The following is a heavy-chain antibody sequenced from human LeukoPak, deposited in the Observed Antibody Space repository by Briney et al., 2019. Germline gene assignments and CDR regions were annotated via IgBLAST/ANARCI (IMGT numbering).Heavy chain of an antibody. Sequence: PGRSLRLSCAASGFTFGSFAMHWVRQAPGKGLEWAAVMSYDGSSNYYADSVKGRFTISRDNFKKMLYLQMNSLRTDDTAVYYCARDPSSSGNYYVFDYWGQGTLVTVSS. J-gene: IGHJ4*02. CDR3: ARDPSSSGNYYVFDY. V-gene: IGHV3-30*04. CDR1: GFTFGSFA. CDR2: MSYDGSSN. D-gene: IGHD1-26*01.